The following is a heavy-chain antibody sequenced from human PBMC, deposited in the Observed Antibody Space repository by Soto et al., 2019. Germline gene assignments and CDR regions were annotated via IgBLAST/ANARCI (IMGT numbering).Heavy chain of an antibody. D-gene: IGHD3-10*01. J-gene: IGHJ1*01. V-gene: IGHV4-39*02. Sequence: QLQLQESGPGLVEPSETLSLTCTVSGGSISGTNEYWGWIRQPPGKGLEWIASIHYDGRTYYTPSLKSRLTISADTSKHHFSLKLSSVTAADTAVYYCARTYFGSGSYSYWGQGTLVIVSS. CDR1: GGSISGTNEY. CDR3: ARTYFGSGSYSY. CDR2: IHYDGRT.